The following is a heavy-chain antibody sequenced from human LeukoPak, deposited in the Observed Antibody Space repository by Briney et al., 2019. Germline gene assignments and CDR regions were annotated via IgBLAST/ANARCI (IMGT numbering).Heavy chain of an antibody. CDR2: ISSSGGTT. D-gene: IGHD6-19*01. CDR1: GLTFSNYA. V-gene: IGHV3-23*01. J-gene: IGHJ5*02. Sequence: PGGSLRLSCAASGLTFSNYAMTWVRQAPGKGLEWVSSISSSGGTTYNADSVEGRFTISRDNSKNMMYLQMNSLRDEDTAVYFCARSYISGRPPTRDPMWFDPRGQGTLVVVSS. CDR3: ARSYISGRPPTRDPMWFDP.